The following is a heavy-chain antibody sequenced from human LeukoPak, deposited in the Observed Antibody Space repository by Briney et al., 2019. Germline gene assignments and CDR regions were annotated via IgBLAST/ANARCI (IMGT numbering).Heavy chain of an antibody. Sequence: LPGRSLRLSCTASGFTFGDYAMSWVRQAPGKGLEWEGFIRSKAYGGTTEYAASVKGRFTISRDDSKSIAYLQMNSLKTEDTAVYYCTRDPYCSSTSCFSAGMDVWGQGTTVTVSS. D-gene: IGHD2-2*01. V-gene: IGHV3-49*04. CDR3: TRDPYCSSTSCFSAGMDV. CDR1: GFTFGDYA. J-gene: IGHJ6*02. CDR2: IRSKAYGGTT.